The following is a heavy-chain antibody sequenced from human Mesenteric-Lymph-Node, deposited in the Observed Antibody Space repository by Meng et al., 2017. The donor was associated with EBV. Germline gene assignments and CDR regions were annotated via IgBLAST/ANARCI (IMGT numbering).Heavy chain of an antibody. J-gene: IGHJ5*01. CDR3: ARDRDIVVPRGFDP. Sequence: HLNESGPRRVNPPGTLSLTCTVSGGSISSSSSDWGWIRQPPGKGLEWIGNIYYSGSTYYNPSLKSRLTVSVDTSKNQFSLKLSSVTAADTAMYYCARDRDIVVPRGFDPWGQGTLVTVSS. CDR2: IYYSGST. D-gene: IGHD2-21*01. V-gene: IGHV4-39*07. CDR1: GGSISSSSSD.